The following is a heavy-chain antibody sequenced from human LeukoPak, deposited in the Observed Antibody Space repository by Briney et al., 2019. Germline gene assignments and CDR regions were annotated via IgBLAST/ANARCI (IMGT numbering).Heavy chain of an antibody. CDR3: AKESPYCSGGSCSAGGFDY. Sequence: GGSLRLSCAASGFTFDDYAMHWVRQAPGKGLEWVSGISWNSGSIGYADSVKGRFTISRDNAKNSLYLQMNSLRAEDMALYYCAKESPYCSGGSCSAGGFDYWGQGTLVTVSS. D-gene: IGHD2-15*01. J-gene: IGHJ4*02. CDR1: GFTFDDYA. V-gene: IGHV3-9*03. CDR2: ISWNSGSI.